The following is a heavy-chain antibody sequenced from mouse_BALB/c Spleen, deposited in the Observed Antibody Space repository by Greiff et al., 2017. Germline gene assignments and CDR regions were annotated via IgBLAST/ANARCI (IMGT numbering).Heavy chain of an antibody. CDR1: GFNIKDYY. J-gene: IGHJ4*01. CDR2: IDPENGNT. V-gene: IGHV14-1*02. D-gene: IGHD2-1*01. CDR3: ARSSGNYDYYAMDY. Sequence: VQLQQSGAELVRPGALVKLSCKASGFNIKDYYMHWVKQRPEQGLEWIGWIDPENGNTIYDPKFQGKASITADTSSNTAYLQLSSLTSEDTAVYYCARSSGNYDYYAMDYWGQGTSVTVSS.